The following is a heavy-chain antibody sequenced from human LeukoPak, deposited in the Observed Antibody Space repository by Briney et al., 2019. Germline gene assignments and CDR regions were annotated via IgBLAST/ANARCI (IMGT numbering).Heavy chain of an antibody. V-gene: IGHV4-38-2*02. CDR1: GYSISSGYY. Sequence: SETLSLTCTVSGYSISSGYYWGWIRRPPGKGLEWIGSIYHSGSTYYNPSLKSRVTISVDTSKNQFSRKLSSVTAADTAVYYCARENEGSGWYVWGQGTLVTVSS. J-gene: IGHJ4*02. D-gene: IGHD6-19*01. CDR3: ARENEGSGWYV. CDR2: IYHSGST.